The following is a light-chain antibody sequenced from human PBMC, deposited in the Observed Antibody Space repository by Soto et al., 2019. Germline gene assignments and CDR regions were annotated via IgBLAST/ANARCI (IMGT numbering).Light chain of an antibody. CDR3: QQANSFPLT. J-gene: IGKJ5*01. V-gene: IGKV1-12*01. CDR2: GAS. Sequence: DIQMTQSPSSVSASIGDRVTITCRASQGLSSHLAWYQQKAGKAPKLLIYGASNLQSGVPSRFSGSASGTDFTLTISSLQPEDFATYHCQQANSFPLTFGQGTRLEIK. CDR1: QGLSSH.